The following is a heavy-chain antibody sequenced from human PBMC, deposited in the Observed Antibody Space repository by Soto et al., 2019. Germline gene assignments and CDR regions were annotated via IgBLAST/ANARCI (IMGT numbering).Heavy chain of an antibody. CDR2: INAGNGNT. J-gene: IGHJ4*02. V-gene: IGHV1-3*01. D-gene: IGHD6-13*01. CDR1: GYTFTSYA. CDR3: ARVYDSSGWYSYDY. Sequence: ASVKVSCKASGYTFTSYAMHWVRQAPGQRLEWMGWINAGNGNTKYSQKFQGRVTITRDTSASTAYMELRSLRSDDTAVYYCARVYDSSGWYSYDYWGQGTLVTVSS.